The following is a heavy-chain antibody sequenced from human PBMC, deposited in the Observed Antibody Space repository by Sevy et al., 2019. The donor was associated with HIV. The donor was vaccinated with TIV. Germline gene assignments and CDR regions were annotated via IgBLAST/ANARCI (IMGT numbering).Heavy chain of an antibody. CDR2: IYSGGST. CDR3: ARDGSSWAFDY. J-gene: IGHJ4*02. Sequence: GESLKISCAASGFTVSSNYMSWVRQAPGKGLEWVSVIYSGGSTYYSDSVKGRFTISRDNSKNTLYLQMNSLRAEDTAVYYCARDGSSWAFDYWGQGTLVTVSS. CDR1: GFTVSSNY. D-gene: IGHD6-13*01. V-gene: IGHV3-53*01.